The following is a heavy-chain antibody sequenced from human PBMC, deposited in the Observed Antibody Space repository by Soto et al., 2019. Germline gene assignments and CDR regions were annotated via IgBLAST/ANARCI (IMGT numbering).Heavy chain of an antibody. CDR3: ARGLPYFDY. J-gene: IGHJ4*02. Sequence: PSETLSLTCADYGGSFSGYYWSWIRQPPGKGLEWIGEINHSGSTNYNPSLKSRVTISVDTSKNQFSLKLSSVTAADTAVYYCARGLPYFDYWGQGTLVTVSS. V-gene: IGHV4-34*01. CDR2: INHSGST. CDR1: GGSFSGYY.